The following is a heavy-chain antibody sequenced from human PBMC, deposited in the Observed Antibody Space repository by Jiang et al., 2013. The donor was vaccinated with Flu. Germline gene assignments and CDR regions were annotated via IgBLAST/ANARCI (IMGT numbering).Heavy chain of an antibody. J-gene: IGHJ5*02. V-gene: IGHV7-4-1*02. Sequence: VQSGSELKKPGASVMISCKASGYPFTSHGLNWVRQVPGQGLEWMGWINTNTGKPTYARGFEGRFVFSLDTSVNTAYLQINSLKVEDTAVYYCARVAAMDPWGQGTLVTVSS. CDR3: ARVAAMDP. CDR1: GYPFTSHG. D-gene: IGHD6-19*01. CDR2: INTNTGKP.